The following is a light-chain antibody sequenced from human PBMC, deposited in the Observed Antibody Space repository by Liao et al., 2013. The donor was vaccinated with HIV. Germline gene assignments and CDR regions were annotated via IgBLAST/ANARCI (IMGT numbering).Light chain of an antibody. V-gene: IGLV3-1*01. CDR2: QDD. Sequence: SYEVTQPPSVSVSPGQTASITCSGDKLGDKFASWYQQRPGQSPVLVIYQDDKRPSGIPARFSGSNSGNTATLTISGTQSMDEADYYCQVWDRSSGHRVFGGGTKLTVL. CDR3: QVWDRSSGHRV. J-gene: IGLJ3*02. CDR1: KLGDKF.